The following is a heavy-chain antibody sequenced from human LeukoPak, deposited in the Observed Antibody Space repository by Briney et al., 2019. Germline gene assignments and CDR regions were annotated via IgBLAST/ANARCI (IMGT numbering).Heavy chain of an antibody. V-gene: IGHV3-21*01. J-gene: IGHJ4*02. CDR3: ARGTLNIPGEHGAFDY. CDR1: GFTFSSNG. D-gene: IGHD1-14*01. CDR2: ISTSSSYI. Sequence: GGSLRLSCVASGFTFSSNGMHWVRQAPGKGLEWVSSISTSSSYIHYADSVKGRFTISRDNAKNSLYLQMNSLRAEDTAVYYCARGTLNIPGEHGAFDYWGQGTLVTVSS.